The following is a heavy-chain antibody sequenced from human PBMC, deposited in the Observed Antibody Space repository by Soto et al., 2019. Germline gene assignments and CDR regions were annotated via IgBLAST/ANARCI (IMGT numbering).Heavy chain of an antibody. CDR3: SRIRPHGDCDS. Sequence: SETLSLTCTVSGGSITNYYWSWIRQPPGKGLEWIGYIYYSGSTKYNPSLKSRVTISVDTSKNQFSLKLRSMTAADPALYFCSRIRPHGDCDSWGQENLVTVPS. V-gene: IGHV4-59*08. J-gene: IGHJ4*02. CDR2: IYYSGST. D-gene: IGHD4-17*01. CDR1: GGSITNYY.